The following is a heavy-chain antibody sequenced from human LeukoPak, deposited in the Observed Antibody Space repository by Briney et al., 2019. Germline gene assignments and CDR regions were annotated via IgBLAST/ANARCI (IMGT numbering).Heavy chain of an antibody. CDR3: ARLIAVAGKLDY. J-gene: IGHJ4*02. D-gene: IGHD6-19*01. V-gene: IGHV4-59*12. CDR2: VYYSGST. CDR1: GGSISSYY. Sequence: SEALSLTCTVSGGSISSYYWSWIRQPPGKGLEWIGYVYYSGSTNYNPSLKSRVTISLDTSKNQFSLKLSSVTAADTAVYYCARLIAVAGKLDYWGQGTLVTVSS.